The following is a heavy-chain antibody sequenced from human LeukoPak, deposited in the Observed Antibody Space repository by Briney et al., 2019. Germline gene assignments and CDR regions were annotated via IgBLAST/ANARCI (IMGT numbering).Heavy chain of an antibody. CDR2: INHSGST. Sequence: SETLSLTCAVYGGSFSGYYWSWIRQPPGKGLEWIGEINHSGSTNYNPSLKSRVTISVDTSKNQFSLKLSSVTAADTAVYYCARGLLLWFGELSFFDYWGRGTLVTVSS. CDR3: ARGLLLWFGELSFFDY. V-gene: IGHV4-34*01. D-gene: IGHD3-10*01. CDR1: GGSFSGYY. J-gene: IGHJ4*02.